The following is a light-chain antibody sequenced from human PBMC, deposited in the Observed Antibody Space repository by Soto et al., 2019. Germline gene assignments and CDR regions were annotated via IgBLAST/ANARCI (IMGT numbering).Light chain of an antibody. Sequence: VLKQSLGAMSLSPGGRGTISSRASQNINSDYVAWYQQKPGQAPRLLIFGASTRATGIPDRFSGSGAGTDFTLQICRVDAGDGQVCYCVLRLEVPLTSGGGTKVDIK. CDR3: VLRLEVPLT. J-gene: IGKJ4*01. V-gene: IGKV3-20*01. CDR1: QNINSDY. CDR2: GAS.